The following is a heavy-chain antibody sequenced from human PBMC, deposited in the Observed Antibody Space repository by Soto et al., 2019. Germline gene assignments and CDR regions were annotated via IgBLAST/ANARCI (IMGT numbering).Heavy chain of an antibody. CDR1: GFTFNSAW. Sequence: EVPLVESGGALVKPGESLTLSCAASGFTFNSAWMTWVRQAPGKGLEWVGRIKSWTDGGRVDTAAPVKGRFTISRDDSXXXXXXXXXXLKSEDTAVYYCTTWRREKSCTSVSCYGDGAYWGQGTLVTVSS. J-gene: IGHJ4*02. D-gene: IGHD2-2*01. CDR2: IKSWTDGGRV. CDR3: TTWRREKSCTSVSCYGDGAY. V-gene: IGHV3-15*02.